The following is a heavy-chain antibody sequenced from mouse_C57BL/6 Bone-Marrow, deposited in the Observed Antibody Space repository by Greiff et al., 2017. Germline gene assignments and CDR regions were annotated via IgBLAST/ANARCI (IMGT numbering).Heavy chain of an antibody. CDR1: GYTFTDYY. D-gene: IGHD2-4*01. V-gene: IGHV1-19*01. J-gene: IGHJ4*01. Sequence: EVQLQQSGPVLVKPGASVKMSCKASGYTFTDYYMNWVKQSHGKSLEWIGVINPYNGGTSYNQKFKGKATLTVDKSSSTAYMELNSLTSEDSAVYYCARGEYDYDRLLYAMDYWGQGTSVTVSS. CDR3: ARGEYDYDRLLYAMDY. CDR2: INPYNGGT.